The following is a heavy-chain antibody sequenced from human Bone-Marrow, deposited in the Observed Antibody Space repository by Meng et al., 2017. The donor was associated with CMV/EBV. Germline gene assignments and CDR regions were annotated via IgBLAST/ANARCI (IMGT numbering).Heavy chain of an antibody. V-gene: IGHV1-2*04. CDR1: GYTFTGYY. CDR2: INPNSGGT. J-gene: IGHJ4*02. CDR3: ARLYGDYGDDY. Sequence: SCKASGYTFTGYYMHWVRQAPGQGLEWMGWINPNSGGTNYAQKFQGWVTMTRDTSISTTYMELSRLRSDDTAVYYCARLYGDYGDDYWGQGTLVTVSS. D-gene: IGHD4-17*01.